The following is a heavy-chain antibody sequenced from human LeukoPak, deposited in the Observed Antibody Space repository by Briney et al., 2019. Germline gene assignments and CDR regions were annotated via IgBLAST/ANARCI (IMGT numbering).Heavy chain of an antibody. D-gene: IGHD1-26*01. J-gene: IGHJ3*02. Sequence: GESLKISCKGSGYSFTSYWIGWERQMPGKGLEWMGIIYHGDSDTRYSPSFQGQVTISADKSISTAYLQWSSLKASDTAMYYCARPPPYSGSYFVDAFDIWGQGTMVAVSS. CDR3: ARPPPYSGSYFVDAFDI. V-gene: IGHV5-51*01. CDR2: IYHGDSDT. CDR1: GYSFTSYW.